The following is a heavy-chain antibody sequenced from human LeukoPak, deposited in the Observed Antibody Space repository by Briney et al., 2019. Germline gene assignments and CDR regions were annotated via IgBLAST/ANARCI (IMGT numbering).Heavy chain of an antibody. D-gene: IGHD5-12*01. V-gene: IGHV4-39*01. CDR1: GGSIGSYY. Sequence: SETLSLTCTVSGGSIGSYYWSWIRQPPGKGLEWIGSIYYSGSTYYNPSLKSRVTISVDTSKNQFSLKLSSVTAADTAVYYCARRVVLYSGYDRLDAFDIWGQGTMVTVSS. J-gene: IGHJ3*02. CDR2: IYYSGST. CDR3: ARRVVLYSGYDRLDAFDI.